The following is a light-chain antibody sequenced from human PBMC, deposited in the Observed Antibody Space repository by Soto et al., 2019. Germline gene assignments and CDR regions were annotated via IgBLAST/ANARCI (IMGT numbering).Light chain of an antibody. V-gene: IGKV1-17*01. CDR2: AAS. CDR1: QGIRND. J-gene: IGKJ1*01. CDR3: QQYNSYSGT. Sequence: IQMTQSPSSLSGSVGDRVTITCRASQGIRNDLGWYQQKPGKAPRLLIYAASSLQSGVPSRFSGSGSGTDFTLTISSLQPDDFATYYCQQYNSYSGTFGQGTKVDIK.